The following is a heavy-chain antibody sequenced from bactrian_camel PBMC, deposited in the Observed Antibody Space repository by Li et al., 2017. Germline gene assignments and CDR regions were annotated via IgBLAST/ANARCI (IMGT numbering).Heavy chain of an antibody. CDR2: IAQDGRA. CDR3: AAGWGHCDLQADFRA. CDR1: GGSITPSH. V-gene: IGHV3S53*01. Sequence: HVQLVESGGGSVQAGGSLRLSCASSGGSITPSHIAWFRQAPGAEREGVASIAQDGRATYADSLEGRFTISKDNAKDTLYLQMRSLKPEDTGVYSCAAGWGHCDLQADFRAWGQGTQVTVS. J-gene: IGHJ6*01. D-gene: IGHD3*01.